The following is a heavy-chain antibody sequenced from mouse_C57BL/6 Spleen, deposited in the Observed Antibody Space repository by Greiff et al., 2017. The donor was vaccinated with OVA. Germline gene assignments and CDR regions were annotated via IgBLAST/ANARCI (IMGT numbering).Heavy chain of an antibody. Sequence: VQLKQSGPELVKPGASVKISCKASGYSFTGYYMHWVKQSPEKSLEWIGEINPSTGGTTYNQKFKAKATLTADKSSSTAYMQLKSLTSEDSAVYDRVYGSGPRWFAYWGQGTLVTVSA. V-gene: IGHV1-42*01. CDR3: VYGSGPRWFAY. D-gene: IGHD1-1*01. J-gene: IGHJ3*01. CDR1: GYSFTGYY. CDR2: INPSTGGT.